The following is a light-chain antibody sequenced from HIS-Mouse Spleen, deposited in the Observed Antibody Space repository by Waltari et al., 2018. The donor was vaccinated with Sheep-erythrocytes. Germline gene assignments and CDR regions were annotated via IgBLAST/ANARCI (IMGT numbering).Light chain of an antibody. Sequence: QSALTQPPSASGSPGQSVPISCTGTSSDVGGYNYVSWYQQHPGQAPKLMIYEVSTRPSGVPDRFSGSKSGNTASLTVSGLQAEDEADYYCSSYAGSNNWVFGGGTKLTVL. CDR3: SSYAGSNNWV. J-gene: IGLJ3*02. CDR1: SSDVGGYNY. CDR2: EVS. V-gene: IGLV2-8*01.